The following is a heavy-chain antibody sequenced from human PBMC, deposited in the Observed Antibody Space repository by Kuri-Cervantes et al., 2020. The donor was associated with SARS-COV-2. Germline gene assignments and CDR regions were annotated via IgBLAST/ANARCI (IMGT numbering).Heavy chain of an antibody. CDR2: IIPIFGTS. CDR1: GGTFSSYA. CDR3: ARVEMTTIKFDY. D-gene: IGHD5-24*01. V-gene: IGHV1-69*06. J-gene: IGHJ4*02. Sequence: SVKVSCKASGGTFSSYAISWVRQAPGQGLEWMGGIIPIFGTSNYAQNFQGRVTITADKSTSTAYMELSSLRSEDTAVYYCARVEMTTIKFDYWGQGTLVAVSS.